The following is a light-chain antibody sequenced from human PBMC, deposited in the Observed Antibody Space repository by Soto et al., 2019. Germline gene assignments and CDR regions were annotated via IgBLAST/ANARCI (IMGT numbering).Light chain of an antibody. V-gene: IGLV2-14*01. CDR2: EVS. CDR1: SSDVGGYNY. J-gene: IGLJ1*01. Sequence: QSVLTQPASVSGSPGQSITISCTGTSSDVGGYNYVSWYQQHPGKAPKLMIYEVSNRPSGVSNRFSGSKSGNTASLTTSGLQAEDEADYYCSSYKSSSTLHYVFG. CDR3: SSYKSSSTLHYV.